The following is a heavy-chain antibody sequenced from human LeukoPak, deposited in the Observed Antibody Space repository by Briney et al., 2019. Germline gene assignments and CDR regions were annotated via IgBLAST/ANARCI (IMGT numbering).Heavy chain of an antibody. CDR3: ARGGTTVTPGLLWFDP. D-gene: IGHD4-17*01. CDR2: IYYSGST. V-gene: IGHV4-59*11. J-gene: IGHJ5*02. CDR1: GGSISSHY. Sequence: PSETLSLTCSVSGGSISSHYWSWIRQPPGKGLECLGYIYYSGSTKYNPSLKSRVTISVDTSKNQFSLKLSSVTAADTAVYYCARGGTTVTPGLLWFDPWGQGTLVTVSS.